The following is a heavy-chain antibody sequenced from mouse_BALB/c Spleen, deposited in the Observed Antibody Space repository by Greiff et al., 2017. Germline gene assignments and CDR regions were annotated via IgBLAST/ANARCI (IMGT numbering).Heavy chain of an antibody. CDR2: ISSGGSYT. D-gene: IGHD1-1*01. Sequence: EVMLVESGGGLVKPGGSLKLSCAASGFTFSSYAMSWVRQSPEKRLEWVAEISSGGSYTYYPDTVTGRFTISRDNAKNTLYLEMSSLRSEDTAMYYCARDHYYGSSPFAYWGQGTLVTVSA. CDR3: ARDHYYGSSPFAY. V-gene: IGHV5-9-4*01. CDR1: GFTFSSYA. J-gene: IGHJ3*01.